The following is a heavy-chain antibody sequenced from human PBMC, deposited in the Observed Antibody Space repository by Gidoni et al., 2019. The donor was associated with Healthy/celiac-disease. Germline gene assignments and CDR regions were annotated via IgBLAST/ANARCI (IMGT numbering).Heavy chain of an antibody. CDR1: GGSISSSSYY. CDR3: ARLDSSGPRADAFDI. CDR2: IYYSGST. Sequence: QLQLQESGPGLVKPSETLSLTCTVSGGSISSSSYYWGWIRQPPGKGLEWIGSIYYSGSTYYNPSLKSRVTISVDTSKNQFSLKLSSVTAADTAVYYCARLDSSGPRADAFDIWGQGTMVTVSS. V-gene: IGHV4-39*01. D-gene: IGHD6-19*01. J-gene: IGHJ3*02.